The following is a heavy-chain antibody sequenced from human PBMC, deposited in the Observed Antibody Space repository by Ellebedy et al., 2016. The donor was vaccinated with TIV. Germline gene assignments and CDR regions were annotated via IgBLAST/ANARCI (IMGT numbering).Heavy chain of an antibody. V-gene: IGHV3-30-3*02. Sequence: GESLKISCAASGFPFSTYAMHWVRQPPGKGLEWVAAISYDGSNQFDAKSVEGRFTISRDTSNNTLWLQMSSLRAEDTARYFRAKDLGLARQWGFDYWGQGTLVTVSS. CDR1: GFPFSTYA. CDR2: ISYDGSNQ. J-gene: IGHJ4*02. CDR3: AKDLGLARQWGFDY. D-gene: IGHD2-8*01.